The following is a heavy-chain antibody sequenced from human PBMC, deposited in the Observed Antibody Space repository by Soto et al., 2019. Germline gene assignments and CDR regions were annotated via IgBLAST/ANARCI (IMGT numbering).Heavy chain of an antibody. V-gene: IGHV3-30-3*01. J-gene: IGHJ4*02. D-gene: IGHD6-19*01. CDR3: AREWSISVAAHGY. CDR2: ISNDGSNK. CDR1: GFTFSSYT. Sequence: QVQLVESGGGVVQPGRSLRLSCAASGFTFSSYTMHWVRQAPGKGLEWVAGISNDGSNKDYADAVKGRFTTSRDNSKNTLQSQMNCMRAEDTAVYYGAREWSISVAAHGYWGQGTLVTVSS.